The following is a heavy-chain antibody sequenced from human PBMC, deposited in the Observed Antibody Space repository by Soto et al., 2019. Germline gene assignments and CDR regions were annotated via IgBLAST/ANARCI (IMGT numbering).Heavy chain of an antibody. Sequence: SETLSLTCTVSGGSVNSYYWSWIRQPAGKGLEWIGYIYYSGSTNYNPSLKSRVTISVDTSKNQFSLKLSSVTAADTAVYYCARAIPDCGGDCFDYWGQGTLVTVSS. V-gene: IGHV4-59*02. J-gene: IGHJ4*02. CDR3: ARAIPDCGGDCFDY. CDR1: GGSVNSYY. D-gene: IGHD2-21*01. CDR2: IYYSGST.